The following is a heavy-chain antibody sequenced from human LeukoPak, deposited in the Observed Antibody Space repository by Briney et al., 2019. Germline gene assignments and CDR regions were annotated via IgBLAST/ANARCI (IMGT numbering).Heavy chain of an antibody. CDR3: ARGTPIVVVPAALYYFDY. J-gene: IGHJ4*02. V-gene: IGHV3-21*01. D-gene: IGHD2-2*01. Sequence: PGGSLRLSCAASGFTFSSYIMNWVRQAPGKGLEWVSSISSSSSSYIYYADSVKGRFTISRDNAKNSLYLQMNSLRAEDTAVYYCARGTPIVVVPAALYYFDYWGQGTLVTVSS. CDR1: GFTFSSYI. CDR2: ISSSSSSYI.